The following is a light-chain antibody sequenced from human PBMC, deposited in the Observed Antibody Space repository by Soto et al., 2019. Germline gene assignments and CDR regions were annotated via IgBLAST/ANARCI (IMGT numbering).Light chain of an antibody. CDR3: QQRSNRIT. Sequence: IVMTQTPLSLSVTPGQQASISCKSSQSLLQSDGNTYLYWYLQKPGQPPQLLIYAVSNRFSGVPDRFSGSGSGTDFTLTVSSLEPEDFALYYCQQRSNRITFGQGTRLEIK. V-gene: IGKV2D-29*01. CDR2: AVS. J-gene: IGKJ5*01. CDR1: QSLLQSDGNTY.